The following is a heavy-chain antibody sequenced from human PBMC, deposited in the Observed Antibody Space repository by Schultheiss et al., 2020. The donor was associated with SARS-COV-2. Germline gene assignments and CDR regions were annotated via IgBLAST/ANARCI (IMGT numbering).Heavy chain of an antibody. V-gene: IGHV3-33*08. J-gene: IGHJ6*02. D-gene: IGHD5-12*01. CDR1: GFTFSSYS. Sequence: GESLKISCAASGFTFSSYSMHWVRQAPGKGLEWVAVIWHDGSNKYYADSVKGRFTISRDNSKNTLYLQMNSLRAEDTAVYYCAKWLALGFRGMDVWGQGTTVTVSS. CDR3: AKWLALGFRGMDV. CDR2: IWHDGSNK.